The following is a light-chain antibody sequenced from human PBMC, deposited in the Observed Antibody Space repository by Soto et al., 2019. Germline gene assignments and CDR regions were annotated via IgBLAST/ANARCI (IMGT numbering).Light chain of an antibody. Sequence: EIVMTQSPATLSVSPGERATLSCRASQSVNSNYLAWYQQKPGQAPRLLIYGISKRATDLPDRFSGSGSGTEFTLTLSSLQPADFATYYCQQHGQWPITFGQGTRLEI. CDR2: GIS. CDR3: QQHGQWPIT. V-gene: IGKV3D-15*01. CDR1: QSVNSN. J-gene: IGKJ5*01.